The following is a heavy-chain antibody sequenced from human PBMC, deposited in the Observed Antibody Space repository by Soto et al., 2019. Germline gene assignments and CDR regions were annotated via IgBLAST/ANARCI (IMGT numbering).Heavy chain of an antibody. Sequence: EVQLVESGGGLVQPGRSLRLSCTTSGFTFGDYGMSWFRQAPGKGLEWVSFIRNKAYGGTTEYAASVKGRFTISRDDSKSIAYLQMNSLRTEDTAVYYCASVSRGSGWYLWGFEYWGQGTLVTVSS. CDR3: ASVSRGSGWYLWGFEY. CDR1: GFTFGDYG. V-gene: IGHV3-49*03. CDR2: IRNKAYGGTT. J-gene: IGHJ4*02. D-gene: IGHD6-13*01.